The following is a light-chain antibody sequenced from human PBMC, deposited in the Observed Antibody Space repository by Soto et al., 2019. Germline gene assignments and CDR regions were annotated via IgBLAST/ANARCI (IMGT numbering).Light chain of an antibody. Sequence: QSALTQPASVSGSPGQSITISCTGTSSDIGVYDYVSWYQQHPGKAPKLIIYDVASRPSGISSHFSGSKSGSTASLTISGLQAEDEADYYCTSYTTSNTLVFGGGTKLTVL. CDR2: DVA. V-gene: IGLV2-14*01. CDR3: TSYTTSNTLV. CDR1: SSDIGVYDY. J-gene: IGLJ2*01.